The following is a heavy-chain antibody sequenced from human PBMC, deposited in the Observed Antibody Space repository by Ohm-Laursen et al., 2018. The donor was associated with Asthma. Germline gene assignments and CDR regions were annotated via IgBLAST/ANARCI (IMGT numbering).Heavy chain of an antibody. V-gene: IGHV3-30-3*01. J-gene: IGHJ4*02. CDR2: ISYDGSNK. CDR3: AKAGGSYYVEEYYFDY. Sequence: SLRLSCAASGFTFSSYAMHWVRQAPGKGLEWVAVISYDGSNKYYADSVKGRFTISRDNSKNTLYLQMNSLRAEDTAVYYCAKAGGSYYVEEYYFDYWGQGTLVTVSS. D-gene: IGHD1-26*01. CDR1: GFTFSSYA.